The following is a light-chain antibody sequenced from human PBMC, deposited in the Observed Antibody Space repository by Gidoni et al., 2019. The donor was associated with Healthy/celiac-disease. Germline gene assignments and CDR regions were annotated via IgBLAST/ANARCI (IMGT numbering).Light chain of an antibody. CDR3: QQSYSTPRIT. CDR1: QIISSY. J-gene: IGKJ3*01. V-gene: IGKV1-39*01. CDR2: ASY. Sequence: DIQITQSPSSLSASVGDSFTITCRASQIISSYLNWYQQKPGKAPKLLIYASYSLQSGVPSRFSGSESGTDFTLNISSLQPEDFATYYSQQSYSTPRITFGPGTKVDIK.